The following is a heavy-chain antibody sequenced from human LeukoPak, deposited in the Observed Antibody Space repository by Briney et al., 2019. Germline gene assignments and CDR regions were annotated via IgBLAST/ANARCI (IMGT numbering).Heavy chain of an antibody. Sequence: LAGGSLRLSRAASGFTFSSYWMSWVRQAPGKGLQWVAHIQNNGVNEHYADSVKGRFTISRDNSMGTLFLQMNSLRSDDTAVYFCARDVNLRQLVDWGQGALVIVSS. CDR3: ARDVNLRQLVD. J-gene: IGHJ4*02. CDR2: IQNNGVNE. V-gene: IGHV3-30*03. D-gene: IGHD6-6*01. CDR1: GFTFSSYW.